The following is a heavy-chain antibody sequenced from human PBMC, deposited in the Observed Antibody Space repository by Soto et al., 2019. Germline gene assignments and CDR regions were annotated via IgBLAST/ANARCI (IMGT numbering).Heavy chain of an antibody. CDR2: IYYSGST. Sequence: SQTLSLTCTVSGGSISSSSYYWGWIRQPPGKGLEWIGSIYYSGSTYYNPSLKSRVTISVDTSKNQFSLKLSSVTAADTAVYYCARRPSDVRYFDYWGQGTLVTVSS. CDR3: ARRPSDVRYFDY. J-gene: IGHJ4*02. CDR1: GGSISSSSYY. V-gene: IGHV4-39*01.